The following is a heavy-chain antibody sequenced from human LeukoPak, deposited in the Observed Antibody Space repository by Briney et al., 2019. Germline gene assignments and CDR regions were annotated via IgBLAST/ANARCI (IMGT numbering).Heavy chain of an antibody. D-gene: IGHD2-21*02. V-gene: IGHV3-30*02. J-gene: IGHJ3*02. CDR1: GFTFSSYG. CDR3: AKFALSIVVVTAGPHDAFDI. Sequence: PGGSLRLSCAASGFTFSSYGMHWVRQAPGKGLEWVAFIRYDGSNKYYADSVKGRFTISRDNSKNTLYLQMNSLRAEDTAVYYCAKFALSIVVVTAGPHDAFDIWGQGTMVTVSS. CDR2: IRYDGSNK.